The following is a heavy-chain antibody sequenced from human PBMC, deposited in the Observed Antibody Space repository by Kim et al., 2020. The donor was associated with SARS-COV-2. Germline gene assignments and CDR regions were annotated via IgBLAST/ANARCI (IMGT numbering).Heavy chain of an antibody. CDR2: IWYDGSNK. D-gene: IGHD2-15*01. Sequence: GGSLRLSCAASGFTFSSYAMHWVRQAPGKGLEWVAVIWYDGSNKYYADSVKGRFTISRDNSKNTLYLQMNSLRAEDTAVYYCAKGPGILTTFDYWGQGTL. V-gene: IGHV3-33*06. J-gene: IGHJ4*02. CDR3: AKGPGILTTFDY. CDR1: GFTFSSYA.